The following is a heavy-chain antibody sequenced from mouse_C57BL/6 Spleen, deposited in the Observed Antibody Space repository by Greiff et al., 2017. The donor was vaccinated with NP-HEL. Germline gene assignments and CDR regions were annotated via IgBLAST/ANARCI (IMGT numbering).Heavy chain of an antibody. V-gene: IGHV5-17*01. CDR1: GFTFSDYG. Sequence: DVHLVESGGGLVKPGGSLKLSCAASGFTFSDYGMHWVRQAPEKGLEWVAYISSGSSTIYYADTVKGRFTISRDNAKNTLFLQMTSLRSEDTAMYYCARGDYGSPWYFDYWGQGTTLTVSS. D-gene: IGHD1-1*01. J-gene: IGHJ2*01. CDR2: ISSGSSTI. CDR3: ARGDYGSPWYFDY.